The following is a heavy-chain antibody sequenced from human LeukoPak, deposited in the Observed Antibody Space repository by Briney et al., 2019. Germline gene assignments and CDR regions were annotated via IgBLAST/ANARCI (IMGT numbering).Heavy chain of an antibody. J-gene: IGHJ5*02. D-gene: IGHD6-25*01. CDR2: IYWDDDK. V-gene: IGHV2-5*02. Sequence: SGPTLVNPTQTLTLTCTFSGFSLSTSGVGVGWIRQPPGKALEWLALIYWDDDKRYSPSLKTRLTITKDTSKNQVVLTMTNMDPXXTATYYCAHRRSQRWFDPWGQGTLVTVSS. CDR3: AHRRSQRWFDP. CDR1: GFSLSTSGVG.